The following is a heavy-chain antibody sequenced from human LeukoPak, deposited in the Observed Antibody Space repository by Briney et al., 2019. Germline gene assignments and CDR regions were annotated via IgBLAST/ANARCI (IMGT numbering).Heavy chain of an antibody. CDR1: GFTVSSNY. CDR2: IYSGGST. J-gene: IGHJ6*03. Sequence: PGGSLRLSCAASGFTVSSNYMSWVRQAPGKGLEWVSVIYSGGSTYYADSVKGRFTISRDNSKNTLYLQMNSLRAEDTAVYYCARVRRVVVPAANYYYMDVWGKGTTVTISS. D-gene: IGHD2-2*01. CDR3: ARVRRVVVPAANYYYMDV. V-gene: IGHV3-53*01.